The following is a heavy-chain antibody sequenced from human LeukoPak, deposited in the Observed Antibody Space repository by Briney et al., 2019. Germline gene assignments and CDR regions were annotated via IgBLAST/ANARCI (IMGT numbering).Heavy chain of an antibody. CDR1: GGSFSGYY. Sequence: SETLSLTCAVYGGSFSGYYWSWIRQPPGKGLEWIGEINHSGSTNYNPSLKSRVTISVDTSKNQFSLKLSSVTAADTALYYCARHRSGSYYWINWFDPWGQGTLVTVSS. V-gene: IGHV4-34*01. CDR3: ARHRSGSYYWINWFDP. J-gene: IGHJ5*02. D-gene: IGHD1-26*01. CDR2: INHSGST.